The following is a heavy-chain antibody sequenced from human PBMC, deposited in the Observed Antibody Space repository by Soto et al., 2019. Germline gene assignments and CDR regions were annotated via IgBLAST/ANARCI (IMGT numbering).Heavy chain of an antibody. D-gene: IGHD2-15*01. V-gene: IGHV3-21*01. CDR3: ARTYCSGGSCYGYYYYYYYGMDV. CDR1: GFTFSSYS. CDR2: ISSSSSYI. Sequence: GGSLRLSCAASGFTFSSYSMNWVRQAPGKGLEWVSSISSSSSYIYYADSVKGRFTISRDNAKKSLYLQMNSLRVEDTAVYYCARTYCSGGSCYGYYYYYYYGMDVWGQGTTVTVSS. J-gene: IGHJ6*02.